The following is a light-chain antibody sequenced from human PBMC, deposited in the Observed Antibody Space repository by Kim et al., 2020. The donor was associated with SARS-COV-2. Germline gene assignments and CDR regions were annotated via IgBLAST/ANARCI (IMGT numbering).Light chain of an antibody. J-gene: IGLJ2*01. CDR1: TKNVGNQG. Sequence: QAGLTQPPSVSKGLGQTATLTCTGNTKNVGNQGAAWLQHHQGHPPKLLSYRNNSRPSGISERLSASRSGNTASLTITGLQPEDEADYYCSAWDSSLSAVVFGGGTKLIVL. CDR3: SAWDSSLSAVV. V-gene: IGLV10-54*01. CDR2: RNN.